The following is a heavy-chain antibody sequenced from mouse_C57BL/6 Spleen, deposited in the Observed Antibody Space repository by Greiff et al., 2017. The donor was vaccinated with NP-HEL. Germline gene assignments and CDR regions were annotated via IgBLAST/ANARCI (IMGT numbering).Heavy chain of an antibody. CDR1: GFTFTDYY. Sequence: EVKLVESGGGLVQPGGSLSLSCAASGFTFTDYYMSWVSQTPGKALEWLGFIRNKANGYTTEYNASVKGRFTISRANSQSILYLQMNALRAEDSSTYYCARYSYGSSSFAYWGQGTLVTVAA. CDR2: IRNKANGYTT. V-gene: IGHV7-3*01. D-gene: IGHD1-1*01. CDR3: ARYSYGSSSFAY. J-gene: IGHJ3*01.